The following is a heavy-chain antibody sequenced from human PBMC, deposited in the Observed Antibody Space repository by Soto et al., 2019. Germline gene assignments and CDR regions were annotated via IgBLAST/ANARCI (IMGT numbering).Heavy chain of an antibody. Sequence: EVQLLESGGGLVQPGGSLRLSCAASGFTFSSYAMSWVRQAPGKGLEWVSAISGSGGSTYYADSVKGRFTISRDNSKNTLYLQMNRLGAEDTAVYYCAKLGLYSYVGSAEAYWGQGTLVTVSS. J-gene: IGHJ4*02. CDR2: ISGSGGST. CDR1: GFTFSSYA. V-gene: IGHV3-23*01. D-gene: IGHD5-18*01. CDR3: AKLGLYSYVGSAEAY.